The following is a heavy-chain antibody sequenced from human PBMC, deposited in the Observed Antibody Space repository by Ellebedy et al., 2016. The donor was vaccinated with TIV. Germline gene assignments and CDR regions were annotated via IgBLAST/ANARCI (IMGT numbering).Heavy chain of an antibody. D-gene: IGHD4-23*01. CDR1: GGSISSSSYY. Sequence: SETLSLXXTVSGGSISSSSYYWGWIRQPPGKGLEWIGSMYYSGSTYYNSSLKSRVTISIDTSKNQFSLNLSSVTAADTAVYYCARKAGGNHDAFDIWGQGTMVTVSS. V-gene: IGHV4-39*07. J-gene: IGHJ3*02. CDR2: MYYSGST. CDR3: ARKAGGNHDAFDI.